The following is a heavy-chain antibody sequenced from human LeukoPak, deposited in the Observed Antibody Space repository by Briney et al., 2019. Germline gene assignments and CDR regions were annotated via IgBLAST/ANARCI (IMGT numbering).Heavy chain of an antibody. Sequence: SETLSLTCAVYGGSFSGYYWSWIRQPPGKGLEWIGEINHSGSTNYNPSLKSRVTISVDTSKNQFSLKLSSVTAADTAVYYCATRGHSYGPPAPDYWGQGTLVTVSS. CDR3: ATRGHSYGPPAPDY. J-gene: IGHJ4*02. CDR1: GGSFSGYY. V-gene: IGHV4-34*01. CDR2: INHSGST. D-gene: IGHD5-18*01.